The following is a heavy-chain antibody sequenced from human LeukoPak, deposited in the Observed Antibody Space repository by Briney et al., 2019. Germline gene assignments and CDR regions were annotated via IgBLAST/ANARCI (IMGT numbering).Heavy chain of an antibody. D-gene: IGHD2-15*01. V-gene: IGHV1-69*01. CDR3: ARVMVVAGNGGYFLY. CDR2: IIPIFGST. Sequence: GSSVKVSCKASGGSLSSFALNWVRQTPGRGLEWMGGIIPIFGSTNYAQKFQVRVTITADESTNTAYMELNSLRSEDTGVYYCARVMVVAGNGGYFLYWGQGTLVTVSS. J-gene: IGHJ1*01. CDR1: GGSLSSFA.